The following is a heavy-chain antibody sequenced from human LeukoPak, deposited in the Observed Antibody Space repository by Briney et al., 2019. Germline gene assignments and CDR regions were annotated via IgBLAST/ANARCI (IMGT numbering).Heavy chain of an antibody. J-gene: IGHJ4*02. V-gene: IGHV3-74*01. D-gene: IGHD4-17*01. CDR3: ARDHDYVGVFDY. CDR1: GFTFSSYW. CDR2: INSDGSST. Sequence: GGSLRLSCAASGFTFSSYWMHWVRQAPGKGLVWVSRINSDGSSTNYADSVKGRFTSSRDNSKNTLYLQMNSLRAEDTAVYYCARDHDYVGVFDYWGQGTLVTVSS.